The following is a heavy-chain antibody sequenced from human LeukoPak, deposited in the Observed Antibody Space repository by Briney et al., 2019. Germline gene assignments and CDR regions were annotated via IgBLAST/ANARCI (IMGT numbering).Heavy chain of an antibody. CDR1: GFTFSSYD. CDR2: IGTAGDT. J-gene: IGHJ4*02. D-gene: IGHD2-2*02. Sequence: GGSLRLSCAASGFTFSSYDMHWVRQATGKGLEWVSAIGTAGDTYYPGSVKGRFTISRENAKNSLYLQMNSLRAGDTAVYYCARSYCSSTSCYTWALGDWGQGTLVTVSS. CDR3: ARSYCSSTSCYTWALGD. V-gene: IGHV3-13*01.